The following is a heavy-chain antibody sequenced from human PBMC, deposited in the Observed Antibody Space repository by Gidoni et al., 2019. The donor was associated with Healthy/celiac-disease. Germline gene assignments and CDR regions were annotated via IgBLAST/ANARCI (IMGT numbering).Heavy chain of an antibody. CDR2: INHSGST. V-gene: IGHV4-34*01. Sequence: GKGLEWIGEINHSGSTNYNPSLKSRVTISVDTSKNQFFLKLSSVTAADTAVYYCARGSAVCSGGSCYPNWFDPWGQGTLVTVSS. CDR3: ARGSAVCSGGSCYPNWFDP. J-gene: IGHJ5*02. D-gene: IGHD2-15*01.